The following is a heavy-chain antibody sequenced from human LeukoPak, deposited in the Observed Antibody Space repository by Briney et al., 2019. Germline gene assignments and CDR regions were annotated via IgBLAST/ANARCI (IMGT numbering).Heavy chain of an antibody. Sequence: PWGSLRLSCAASGFTFSSYSMNWVRQAPGKGLEWVSSISSSSTYIYYADSVKGRFTISRDNAKNSLYLQMNSLRAEDTAVYYCARDVAVAAPEGYWGQGTLVTVSS. CDR2: ISSSSTYI. V-gene: IGHV3-21*01. CDR1: GFTFSSYS. D-gene: IGHD6-19*01. CDR3: ARDVAVAAPEGY. J-gene: IGHJ4*02.